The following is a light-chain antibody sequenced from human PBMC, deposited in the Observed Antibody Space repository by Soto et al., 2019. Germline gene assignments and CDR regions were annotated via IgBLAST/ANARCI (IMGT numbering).Light chain of an antibody. CDR2: DAS. J-gene: IGKJ1*01. V-gene: IGKV3-15*01. Sequence: DIVMTQSPATLSVSPGETPTLSCRASQSIGSNLAWYQQKPGQAPRLLINDASTRATGIPARFSGSGSGTEFTLTISSLQSEDFAAYYCQQHNKWPRTFGQGTRVEIK. CDR3: QQHNKWPRT. CDR1: QSIGSN.